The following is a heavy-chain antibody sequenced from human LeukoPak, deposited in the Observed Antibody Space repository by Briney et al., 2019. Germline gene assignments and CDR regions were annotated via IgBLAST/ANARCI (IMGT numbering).Heavy chain of an antibody. Sequence: GGSLRLSCAASGFTFISYGMHWVRQAPGKGLEWVAFIRYDGSNRNYADSVKGRFTISRDNSRNTLYLQMNSLRAEDTAVYYCAKGGYSYDSSGHNYFDYWGQGTLVTVSS. CDR3: AKGGYSYDSSGHNYFDY. J-gene: IGHJ4*02. CDR2: IRYDGSNR. D-gene: IGHD3-22*01. CDR1: GFTFISYG. V-gene: IGHV3-30*02.